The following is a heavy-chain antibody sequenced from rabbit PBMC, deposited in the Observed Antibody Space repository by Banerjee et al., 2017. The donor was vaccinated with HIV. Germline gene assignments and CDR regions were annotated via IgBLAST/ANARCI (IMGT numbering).Heavy chain of an antibody. CDR2: IYAGKGSA. D-gene: IGHD2-1*01. CDR3: ARNDYGDYAYYFNL. J-gene: IGHJ4*01. V-gene: IGHV1S7*01. CDR1: GFDFSTYY. Sequence: QLKETGGGLVQPGGSLTLSCKASGFDFSTYYMSWVRQAPGRGLEWIGIIYAGKGSADYASWVNGRFTISSDNAQNTVDLQMNSLTAADTATYFCARNDYGDYAYYFNLWGPGTLVTVS.